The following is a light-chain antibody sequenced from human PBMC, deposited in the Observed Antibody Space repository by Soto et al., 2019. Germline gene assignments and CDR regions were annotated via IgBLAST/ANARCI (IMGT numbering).Light chain of an antibody. Sequence: HSVLTQPPSGSGVPGQRVTISCTGSSSNIGAGYDVHWYQQLPGTAPKLLIYGNSNRPSGVPDRFSGSKSGTSASLAITGLQAEDEADYYCQSYDSSLSGNYVFGTGTKVTVL. CDR3: QSYDSSLSGNYV. J-gene: IGLJ1*01. CDR2: GNS. V-gene: IGLV1-40*01. CDR1: SSNIGAGYD.